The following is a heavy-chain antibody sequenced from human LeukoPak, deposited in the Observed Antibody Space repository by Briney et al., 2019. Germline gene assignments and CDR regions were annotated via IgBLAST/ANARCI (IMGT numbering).Heavy chain of an antibody. Sequence: GGSLRLSCAASGFIFHNYWMSWVRQAPGKGLEWVANIKQDGSEKYYVDSVKGRFTISRDNAKNSLDLQMNSLRAEDTAVYYCAKNTESQAIFRDWGQGTLVTVSS. D-gene: IGHD3-9*01. V-gene: IGHV3-7*01. J-gene: IGHJ4*02. CDR1: GFIFHNYW. CDR3: AKNTESQAIFRD. CDR2: IKQDGSEK.